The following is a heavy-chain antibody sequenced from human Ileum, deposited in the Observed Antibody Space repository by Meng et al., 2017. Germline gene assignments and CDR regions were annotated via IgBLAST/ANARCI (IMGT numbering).Heavy chain of an antibody. CDR3: ASSTSGPELNY. V-gene: IGHV4-30-2*01. Sequence: HLQLLEFGSGLVTSSQTLSPTCTVLGGSIRSSAYPWTWIRQPPGQGLEWIGYIYQVGSTNYNPSLKSRVTIFVDTSKDQFSLKLTSVTAADTAVYYCASSTSGPELNYWGQGTLVTVSS. CDR1: GGSIRSSAYP. D-gene: IGHD2/OR15-2a*01. J-gene: IGHJ4*02. CDR2: IYQVGST.